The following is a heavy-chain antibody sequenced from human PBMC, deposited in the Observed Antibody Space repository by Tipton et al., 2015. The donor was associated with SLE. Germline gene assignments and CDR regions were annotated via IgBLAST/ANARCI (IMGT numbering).Heavy chain of an antibody. J-gene: IGHJ3*02. CDR3: AKDRAVAGLDAFDI. D-gene: IGHD6-19*01. CDR1: GFTFDDYA. Sequence: SLRLSCAASGFTFDDYAMHWVRQAPGKGLEWVSGISWNSGSKGNADSVKGRFTIARDNAKNSLYLQMNSLRAEDTALYYCAKDRAVAGLDAFDIWGQGTMVTVSS. V-gene: IGHV3-9*01. CDR2: ISWNSGSK.